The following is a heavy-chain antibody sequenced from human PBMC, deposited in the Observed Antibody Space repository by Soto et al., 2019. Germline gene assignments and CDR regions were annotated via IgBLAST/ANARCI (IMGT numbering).Heavy chain of an antibody. CDR3: AKDGSYDSSGYYGY. D-gene: IGHD3-22*01. J-gene: IGHJ4*02. CDR2: ISYDGSNK. Sequence: GGSLRLSCAASGFTFSSYGMHWVRQAPGKGLEWVAVISYDGSNKYYADSVKGRFTISRDNSKNTLYLQMNSLRAEDTAVYYCAKDGSYDSSGYYGYWGQGTLVTVSS. CDR1: GFTFSSYG. V-gene: IGHV3-30*18.